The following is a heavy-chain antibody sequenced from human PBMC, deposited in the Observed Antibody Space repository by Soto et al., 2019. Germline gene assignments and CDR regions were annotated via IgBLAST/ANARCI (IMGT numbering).Heavy chain of an antibody. D-gene: IGHD3-3*01. CDR1: GYSFTNYW. Sequence: PGESLKISCKGSGYSFTNYWIGWVRQMPGKGLEWMGIIYPGDSDTRYSPSFQGQITISADKSLSTAYLQWRSLKASDTAMYYCASHRTYDFWSDYYFHYWGQGTLVTVSS. CDR3: ASHRTYDFWSDYYFHY. V-gene: IGHV5-51*01. CDR2: IYPGDSDT. J-gene: IGHJ4*02.